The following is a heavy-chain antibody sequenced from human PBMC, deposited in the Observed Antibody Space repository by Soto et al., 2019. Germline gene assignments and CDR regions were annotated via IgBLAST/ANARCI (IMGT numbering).Heavy chain of an antibody. Sequence: SETLSLTCTVSGGSISNSYWSWIRQSPGKGLEWIGYIYSNGNTNYNPSLKSRLTISIDPSKNQFSLKLSSVTAADTAVYYCTCIFSGGYGYGFYYYGMDVWGQGTTVTVSS. CDR1: GGSISNSY. J-gene: IGHJ6*02. V-gene: IGHV4-59*08. D-gene: IGHD5-18*01. CDR3: TCIFSGGYGYGFYYYGMDV. CDR2: IYSNGNT.